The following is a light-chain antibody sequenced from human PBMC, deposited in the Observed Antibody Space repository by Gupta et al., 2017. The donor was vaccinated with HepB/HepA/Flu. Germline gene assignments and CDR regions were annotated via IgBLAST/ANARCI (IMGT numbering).Light chain of an antibody. CDR2: GKN. CDR1: SLRSYY. J-gene: IGLJ2*01. Sequence: SSELTQDPAVSVALGQTVRITGQGDSLRSYYASWYQQKPGQAPVLVIYGKNNRPSGIPDRFSGSSSGNTASLTITGAQAEDEADYYCNSRDSSGKHVVFGGGTKLTVL. CDR3: NSRDSSGKHVV. V-gene: IGLV3-19*01.